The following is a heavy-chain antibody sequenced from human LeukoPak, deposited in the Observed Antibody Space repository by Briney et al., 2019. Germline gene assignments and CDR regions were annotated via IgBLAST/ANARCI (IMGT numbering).Heavy chain of an antibody. J-gene: IGHJ4*02. V-gene: IGHV3-23*01. CDR1: GFSFTDYP. CDR3: AKDGRYYDSSGYYWSYFDY. D-gene: IGHD3-22*01. Sequence: GGSLRLSCATSGFSFTDYPMNWVRQAPGKGLEWVSAISGSGGSTYYADSVKGRFTISRDNSKNTLYLQMNSLRAEDTAVYYCAKDGRYYDSSGYYWSYFDYWGQGTLVTVSS. CDR2: ISGSGGST.